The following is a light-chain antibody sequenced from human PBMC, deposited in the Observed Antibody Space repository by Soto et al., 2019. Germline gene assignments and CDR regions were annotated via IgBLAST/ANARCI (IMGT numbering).Light chain of an antibody. V-gene: IGLV2-14*03. CDR2: DVT. Sequence: QSVLTQPASVSGSPGQSITISCTGTSSDIGHYDYVSWYQQHPGKAPKLMIYDVTNRPSGVSNRFSGSKSGNTASLTISGLQAEDEADYYCSSYASSSTRVFGTGTKSPS. CDR3: SSYASSSTRV. J-gene: IGLJ1*01. CDR1: SSDIGHYDY.